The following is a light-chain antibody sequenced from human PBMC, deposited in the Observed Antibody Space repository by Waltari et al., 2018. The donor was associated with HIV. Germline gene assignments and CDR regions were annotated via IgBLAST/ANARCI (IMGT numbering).Light chain of an antibody. CDR3: QHYNSYSNT. Sequence: DIQMTQSSSTLSASVGDNVTITCRASQSIDTWLAWYQQKSGKAPKLLIYKASSLESGVPSRFSGSGSGTEFTLTISSLQPDDFATYYCQHYNSYSNTFGGGTKVEIK. CDR2: KAS. V-gene: IGKV1-5*03. CDR1: QSIDTW. J-gene: IGKJ4*01.